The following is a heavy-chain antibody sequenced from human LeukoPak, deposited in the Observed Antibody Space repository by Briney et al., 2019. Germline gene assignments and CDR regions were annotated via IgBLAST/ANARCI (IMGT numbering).Heavy chain of an antibody. CDR1: GFTFYNYA. Sequence: GGSLRLSCAASGFTFYNYAMSWVRQAPGKGLEWVSAISGSGGGTYYADSVRGRFTISRDNSKNTLNLQMNSLRAEDTAVYYCAKVRPPYGPPDKYFDHWGQGTLVTVSS. CDR2: ISGSGGGT. J-gene: IGHJ4*02. V-gene: IGHV3-23*01. CDR3: AKVRPPYGPPDKYFDH. D-gene: IGHD3-10*01.